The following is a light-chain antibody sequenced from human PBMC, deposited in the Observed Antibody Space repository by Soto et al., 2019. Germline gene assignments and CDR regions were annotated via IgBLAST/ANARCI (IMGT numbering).Light chain of an antibody. V-gene: IGLV2-8*01. CDR2: EVS. Sequence: QSVLTQPPSASGSPGQSVTISCTGTSSDVGGYNYVSWYQQHPGIAPKLMIYEVSKRPSGVPDRFSGSKSGNTASLTVSGLQAEDEADYYCSSYAGSNTPVVFGGGTKVTVL. J-gene: IGLJ2*01. CDR3: SSYAGSNTPVV. CDR1: SSDVGGYNY.